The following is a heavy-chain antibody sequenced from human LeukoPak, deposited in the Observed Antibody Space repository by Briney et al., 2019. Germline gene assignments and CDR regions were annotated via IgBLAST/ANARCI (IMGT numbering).Heavy chain of an antibody. CDR2: IYYSGST. Sequence: SETLSLTCTVSGGSISSYYWSWIRQPPGKGLGWIGYIYYSGSTNYNPSLKSRVTISVDTSKNQFSLKLSSVTAADTAVYYCARRLVGLYNWFDPWGQGTLVTVSS. J-gene: IGHJ5*02. CDR3: ARRLVGLYNWFDP. V-gene: IGHV4-59*12. CDR1: GGSISSYY. D-gene: IGHD3-9*01.